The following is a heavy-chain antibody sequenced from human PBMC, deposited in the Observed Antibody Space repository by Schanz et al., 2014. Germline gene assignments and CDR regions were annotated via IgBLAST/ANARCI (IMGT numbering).Heavy chain of an antibody. V-gene: IGHV1-2*06. CDR1: GYTFTAYY. J-gene: IGHJ4*02. CDR2: INPNSGAT. Sequence: QVQLVQSGAEVKKPGASVMVSCKASGYTFTAYYMHWVRQAPGQGLEWMGQINPNSGATIYAQNFQGRVTMTRDTSISTAYMELSRLRSDDTAVYYCARGLVRYFAYWGQGTLVTVSS. D-gene: IGHD2-8*02. CDR3: ARGLVRYFAY.